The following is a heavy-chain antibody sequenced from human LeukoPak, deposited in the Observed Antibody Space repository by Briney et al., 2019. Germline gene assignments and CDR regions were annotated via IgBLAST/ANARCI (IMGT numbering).Heavy chain of an antibody. CDR2: IYTSGST. CDR3: ARDPGDIVVVPAAFYGMDV. V-gene: IGHV4-4*07. CDR1: GGSFSGYY. Sequence: PSETLSLTCAVYGGSFSGYYWSWIRQPAGKGLEWIGRIYTSGSTNYNPSLKSRVTMSVDTSKNQFSLKLSSVTAADTAVYYCARDPGDIVVVPAAFYGMDVWGQGTTVTVSS. J-gene: IGHJ6*02. D-gene: IGHD2-2*01.